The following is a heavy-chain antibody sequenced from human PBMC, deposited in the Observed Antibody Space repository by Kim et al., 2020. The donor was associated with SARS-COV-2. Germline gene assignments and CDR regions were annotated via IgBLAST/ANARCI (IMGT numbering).Heavy chain of an antibody. CDR3: ARRTRGVVPAYYGMDV. Sequence: GESLKISCKGSGYSFTSYWIGWVRQMPGKGLEWMGIIYPGDSDTRYSPSFQGQVTISADKSISTAYLQWSSLKASDTAMYYCARRTRGVVPAYYGMDVWGQGTTVTVSS. D-gene: IGHD2-2*01. CDR2: IYPGDSDT. CDR1: GYSFTSYW. J-gene: IGHJ6*02. V-gene: IGHV5-51*01.